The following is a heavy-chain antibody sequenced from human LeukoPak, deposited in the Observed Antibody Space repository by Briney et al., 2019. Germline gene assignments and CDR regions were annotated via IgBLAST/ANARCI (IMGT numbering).Heavy chain of an antibody. CDR3: ARAPTRHYYGSGTFDY. V-gene: IGHV4-34*09. CDR2: INHSGST. CDR1: GGSFSGYY. J-gene: IGHJ4*02. Sequence: SKTLSLTCAVYGGSFSGYYWSWIRQPPGKGLEWIGEINHSGSTNYNPSLKSRVTISVDTSKNQFSLKLSSVTAADTAVYYCARAPTRHYYGSGTFDYWGQGTLVTVSS. D-gene: IGHD3-10*01.